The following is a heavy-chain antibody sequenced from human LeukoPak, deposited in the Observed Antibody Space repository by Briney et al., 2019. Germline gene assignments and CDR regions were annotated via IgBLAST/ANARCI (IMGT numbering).Heavy chain of an antibody. CDR1: GGSVSSGSYY. Sequence: SETLSLTCTVSGGSVSSGSYYWSWIRQPPGKGLEWMGYIYYSGSTNYNPSLKGRVTISVDTSKNQFSLKLSSVTAADTAVYYGARDRRIAVAGTRYYYYGMDVWGKGTTVTVSS. V-gene: IGHV4-61*01. CDR2: IYYSGST. J-gene: IGHJ6*04. CDR3: ARDRRIAVAGTRYYYYGMDV. D-gene: IGHD6-19*01.